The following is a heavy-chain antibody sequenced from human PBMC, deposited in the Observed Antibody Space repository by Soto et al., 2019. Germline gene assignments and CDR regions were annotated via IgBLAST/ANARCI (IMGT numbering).Heavy chain of an antibody. CDR2: ISSSSSYI. V-gene: IGHV3-21*01. J-gene: IGHJ6*02. CDR1: GFTFISYS. CDR3: ARDREYSSSSVFYYYYGMDV. Sequence: GGSLRLSCASSGFTFISYSMNWVRQAPGKGLEWVSSISSSSSYIYYADSVKGRFTISRDNAKNSLYLQMNSLRAEDTAVYYCARDREYSSSSVFYYYYGMDVWGQGTTVTVYS. D-gene: IGHD6-6*01.